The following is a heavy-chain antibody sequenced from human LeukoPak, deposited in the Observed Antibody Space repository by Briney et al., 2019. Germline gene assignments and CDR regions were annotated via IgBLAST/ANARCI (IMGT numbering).Heavy chain of an antibody. CDR2: INQDGSEK. D-gene: IGHD3-10*01. J-gene: IGHJ3*02. CDR1: GFTFSSYW. V-gene: IGHV3-7*01. CDR3: ARDRIDSGYGVAFDI. Sequence: GGSLRLSCAASGFTFSSYWMSWVRQAPGKGLEWVANINQDGSEKYYVDSVKGRFTISRDNAKNSLYLQMNSLRAEDTAVYYCARDRIDSGYGVAFDIWGQGTMVTVSS.